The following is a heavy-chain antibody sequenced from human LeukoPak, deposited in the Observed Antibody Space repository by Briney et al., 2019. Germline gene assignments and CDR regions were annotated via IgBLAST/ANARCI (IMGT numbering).Heavy chain of an antibody. Sequence: GGSLRLSCAASGFTFRSYAMTWVRQAPGKGLEWVSSISGSGVSTYYADSVKGRFTISRDNSKNTLYLQMNSLRAEDTAVYYCAKLRGAGYNSFDYWGQGTLVTVSS. CDR1: GFTFRSYA. V-gene: IGHV3-23*01. CDR3: AKLRGAGYNSFDY. D-gene: IGHD5-24*01. J-gene: IGHJ4*02. CDR2: ISGSGVST.